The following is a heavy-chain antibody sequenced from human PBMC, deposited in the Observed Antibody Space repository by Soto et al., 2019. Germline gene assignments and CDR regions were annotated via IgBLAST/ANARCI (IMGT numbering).Heavy chain of an antibody. CDR3: ARDPDYYYDY. V-gene: IGHV3-7*01. Sequence: GGSLRLSCAVSGFTFSDYWMSWVRQAPGKGLEWVANIKQDGNEKYYVDSVKGRFTISRDNAKNSLYLQMNSLRAEDTAVYYCARDPDYYYDYWGQGTLVTVSS. CDR1: GFTFSDYW. D-gene: IGHD4-17*01. J-gene: IGHJ4*02. CDR2: IKQDGNEK.